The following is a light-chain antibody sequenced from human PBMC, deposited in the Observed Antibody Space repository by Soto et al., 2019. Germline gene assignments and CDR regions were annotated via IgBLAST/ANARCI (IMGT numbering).Light chain of an antibody. J-gene: IGKJ4*01. Sequence: EIVLTQSPAALSLSPGEGVTLSCRASQSINRFLAWYQQKPGQAPRLLIYGASSRATGIPDRFSGSGSGTDFTLTISRLEPEDFAVYYCHQYDNSPLTFGGGTKVEIK. V-gene: IGKV3-20*01. CDR2: GAS. CDR1: QSINRF. CDR3: HQYDNSPLT.